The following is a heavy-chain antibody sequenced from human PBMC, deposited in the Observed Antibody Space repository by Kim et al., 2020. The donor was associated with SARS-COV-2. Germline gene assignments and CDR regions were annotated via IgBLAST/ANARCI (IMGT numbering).Heavy chain of an antibody. V-gene: IGHV5-10-1*01. CDR1: GYSFTSYW. CDR2: IDPSDSYT. Sequence: GESLKISCKGSGYSFTSYWISWVRQMPGKGLEWMGRIDPSDSYTNYSPSFQGHVTISDDKSISTAYLQWSSLKASDTAMYYCATRRVDYYYYGMDVWGQGTTVTVSS. J-gene: IGHJ6*02. D-gene: IGHD3-3*01. CDR3: ATRRVDYYYYGMDV.